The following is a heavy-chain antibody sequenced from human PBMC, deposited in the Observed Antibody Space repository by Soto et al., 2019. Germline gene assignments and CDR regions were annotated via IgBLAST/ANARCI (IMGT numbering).Heavy chain of an antibody. CDR3: ARDPYSGSYFDY. Sequence: EVQLVESGGGLVKPGGSLRLSCAASGFTFSSYSMNWVRQAPGKGLEWVSSISSSSSYIYYADSVKGRFTISRDNAKNSLYLQMTGLRAEDTAVYYCARDPYSGSYFDYWGQGTLVTVSS. CDR1: GFTFSSYS. D-gene: IGHD5-12*01. CDR2: ISSSSSYI. J-gene: IGHJ4*02. V-gene: IGHV3-21*01.